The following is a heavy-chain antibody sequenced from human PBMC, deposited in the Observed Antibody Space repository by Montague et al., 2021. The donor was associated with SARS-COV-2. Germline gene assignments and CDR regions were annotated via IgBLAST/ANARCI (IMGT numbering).Heavy chain of an antibody. V-gene: IGHV4-59*11. J-gene: IGHJ3*01. CDR1: GGSTRSHH. Sequence: SETQSLTCTVPGGSTRSHHWNWIRQPPGKGLEWIGNIYYTGSTKYNPSLKSRVTISADTSKNQFSLKLTSVTAADTAVYYCARDPGNDSFDFWGPGTMVIVSS. D-gene: IGHD3-10*01. CDR2: IYYTGST. CDR3: ARDPGNDSFDF.